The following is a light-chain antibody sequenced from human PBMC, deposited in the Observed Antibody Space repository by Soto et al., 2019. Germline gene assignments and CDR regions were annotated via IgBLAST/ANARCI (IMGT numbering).Light chain of an antibody. CDR3: QHYNSYSEA. Sequence: DIQMTQSPSTLSGSVGDRVTITCRASQTISSWLAWYQQKQGKAHKXLIYKASTLKSGVPSRFSGSGSGTEFTLTISSLQPDDFATYYCQHYNSYSEAFGQGTKVDIK. CDR2: KAS. V-gene: IGKV1-5*03. CDR1: QTISSW. J-gene: IGKJ1*01.